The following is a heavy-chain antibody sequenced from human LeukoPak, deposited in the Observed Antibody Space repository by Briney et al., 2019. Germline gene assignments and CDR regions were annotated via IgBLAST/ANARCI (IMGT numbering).Heavy chain of an antibody. J-gene: IGHJ3*02. CDR2: IGTAGDT. Sequence: GGSLRLSCAASGFTFSSYDMHWVRQATGKGLEWVSAIGTAGDTYYPGSVKGRFTISRENAKNPLYLQMNSLRAGDTAVYYCAREGRELAFDIWGQGTMVTVSS. CDR1: GFTFSSYD. CDR3: AREGRELAFDI. V-gene: IGHV3-13*01. D-gene: IGHD5-24*01.